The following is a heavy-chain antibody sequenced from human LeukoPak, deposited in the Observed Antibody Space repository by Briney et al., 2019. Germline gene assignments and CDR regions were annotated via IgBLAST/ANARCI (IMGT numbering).Heavy chain of an antibody. J-gene: IGHJ6*04. V-gene: IGHV1-69*13. CDR1: GGTFSSYA. Sequence: SVKVSCKASGGTFSSYAISWVRRAPGQGLEWMGGIIPIFGTANYAQKFQGRVTITADESTSTAYMELSSLRSEDTAVYYCAGRLKGSGSYYRPFYYYYGMDVWGKGTTVTVSS. D-gene: IGHD3-10*01. CDR3: AGRLKGSGSYYRPFYYYYGMDV. CDR2: IIPIFGTA.